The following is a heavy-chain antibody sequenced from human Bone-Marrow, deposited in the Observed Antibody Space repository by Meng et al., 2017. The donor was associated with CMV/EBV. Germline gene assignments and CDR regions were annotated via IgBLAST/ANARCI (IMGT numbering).Heavy chain of an antibody. V-gene: IGHV3-30*04. Sequence: GESLKISCAASGFTFSSYAMHWVRQAPGKGLEWVAVISYDGSNKYYADSVKGRFTISRDNSKNTLYLQMNSLRAEDTAVYYCAREDSSSSYHGMDVWGQGTTVTVSS. CDR2: ISYDGSNK. CDR1: GFTFSSYA. CDR3: AREDSSSSYHGMDV. D-gene: IGHD6-13*01. J-gene: IGHJ6*02.